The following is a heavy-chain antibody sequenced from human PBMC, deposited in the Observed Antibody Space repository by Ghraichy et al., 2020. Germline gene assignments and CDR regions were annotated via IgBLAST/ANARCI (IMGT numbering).Heavy chain of an antibody. V-gene: IGHV4-39*02. Sequence: SETLSLTCTVSGGSISSSSYYWGWIRQPPGKGLECIGSFYYRGNTYYSPSLKSRATISVDTSKNQFSLRLSSVTAADTAVYYCAKDYYDSSGEAYFDYWGQGTLVTVSS. CDR1: GGSISSSSYY. CDR3: AKDYYDSSGEAYFDY. CDR2: FYYRGNT. D-gene: IGHD3-22*01. J-gene: IGHJ4*02.